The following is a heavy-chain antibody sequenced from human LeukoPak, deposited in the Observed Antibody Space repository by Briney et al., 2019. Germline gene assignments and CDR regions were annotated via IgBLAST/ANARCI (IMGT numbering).Heavy chain of an antibody. Sequence: ASVKVSCKASGYTFTGYYMHWVRQAPGQGLEWMGWINPNSGGTKYAQKFQGRVTMTRDTSISTAYMGLSRLRSDDTAVYYCAREVSTADFDYWGQGTLVTVSS. J-gene: IGHJ4*02. D-gene: IGHD5/OR15-5a*01. CDR2: INPNSGGT. CDR3: AREVSTADFDY. V-gene: IGHV1-2*02. CDR1: GYTFTGYY.